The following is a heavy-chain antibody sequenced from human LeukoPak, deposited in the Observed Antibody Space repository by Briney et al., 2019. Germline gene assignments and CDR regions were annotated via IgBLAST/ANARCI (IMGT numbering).Heavy chain of an antibody. CDR2: ISAYNGNT. V-gene: IGHV1-18*01. D-gene: IGHD2-2*01. Sequence: ASVKVSCKASGYTFTSYGISRVRQAPGQGLEWMGWISAYNGNTNYAQKLQGRVTMTTDTSTSTAYMELRSLRSDDTAVYYCARDQMVVPAANFFYNWFDPWGQGTLVTVSS. CDR3: ARDQMVVPAANFFYNWFDP. CDR1: GYTFTSYG. J-gene: IGHJ5*02.